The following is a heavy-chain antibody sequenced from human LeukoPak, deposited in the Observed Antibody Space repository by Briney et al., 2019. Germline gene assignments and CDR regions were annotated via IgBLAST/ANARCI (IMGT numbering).Heavy chain of an antibody. CDR3: ARDTYYGSGSLDY. CDR2: IWYDGSNK. Sequence: PGRSLRLSCAASGFTFSSYGMHWVRQAPGKGLEWVAVIWYDGSNKYYADSVKGRFTISRDNSKNTLYLQMNSLRAEDTAVYYCARDTYYGSGSLDYWGQGTLVTVSS. J-gene: IGHJ4*02. CDR1: GFTFSSYG. D-gene: IGHD3-10*01. V-gene: IGHV3-33*01.